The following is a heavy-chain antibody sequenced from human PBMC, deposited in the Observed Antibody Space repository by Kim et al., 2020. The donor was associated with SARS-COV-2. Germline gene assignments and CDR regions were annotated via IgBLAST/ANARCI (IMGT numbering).Heavy chain of an antibody. CDR2: IIPIFGTA. Sequence: SVKVSCKASGGTFSSYAISWVRQAPGQGLEWMGGIIPIFGTANYTQKFQGRVTITADESTSTAYMELSSLRSEDTAVYYCAGLWFRELFPGYYYMDAWG. CDR3: AGLWFRELFPGYYYMDA. V-gene: IGHV1-69*13. J-gene: IGHJ6*03. CDR1: GGTFSSYA. D-gene: IGHD3-10*01.